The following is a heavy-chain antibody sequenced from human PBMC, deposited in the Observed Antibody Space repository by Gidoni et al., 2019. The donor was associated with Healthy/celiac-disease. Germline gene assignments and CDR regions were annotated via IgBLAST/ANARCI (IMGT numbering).Heavy chain of an antibody. CDR1: GGSISSSY. D-gene: IGHD3-22*01. J-gene: IGHJ3*02. Sequence: QVQLQESGPGLVKPSETLSLTCTVSGGSISSSYWSWIRQPAGKGLEWIGRIYTSGSTNYNPSLKSRVTMSVDTSKNQFSLKLSSVTAADTAVYYCARVDYYDSSGYFRHAFDIWGQGTMVTVSS. CDR3: ARVDYYDSSGYFRHAFDI. CDR2: IYTSGST. V-gene: IGHV4-4*07.